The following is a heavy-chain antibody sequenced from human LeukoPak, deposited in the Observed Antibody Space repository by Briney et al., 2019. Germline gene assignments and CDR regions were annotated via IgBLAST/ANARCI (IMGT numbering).Heavy chain of an antibody. CDR3: ATGGWHEGRYYYGMDV. CDR1: GYTLTELS. Sequence: GASVKVSCKVSGYTLTELSMHWVRQALGKGLEWMGGFDPEDGETIYAQKFQGRVTMTEDTSTDTAYMELSSLRSEDTAVYYCATGGWHEGRYYYGMDVWGQGTTVTVSS. J-gene: IGHJ6*02. D-gene: IGHD2-15*01. CDR2: FDPEDGET. V-gene: IGHV1-24*01.